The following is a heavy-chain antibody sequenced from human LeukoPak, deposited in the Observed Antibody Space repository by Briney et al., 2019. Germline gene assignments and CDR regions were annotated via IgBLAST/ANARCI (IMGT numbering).Heavy chain of an antibody. D-gene: IGHD3-3*01. CDR3: AKVYYDFWSGYPYYFDY. CDR1: GFTFSSYA. J-gene: IGHJ4*02. V-gene: IGHV3-30-3*01. CDR2: ISYDGSNK. Sequence: GGSLRLSCAASGFTFSSYAMHWVRQAPGKGLEWVAVISYDGSNKYYADSVKGRFTISRDNSKNTLFLHMNSLRPEDTALYYCAKVYYDFWSGYPYYFDYWGQGTLVTVSS.